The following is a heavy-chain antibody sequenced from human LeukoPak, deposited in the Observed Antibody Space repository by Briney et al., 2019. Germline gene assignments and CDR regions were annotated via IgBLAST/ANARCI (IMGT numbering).Heavy chain of an antibody. CDR1: GYTFTGYY. J-gene: IGHJ4*02. CDR3: GRDVAGYDYGSGNYPA. Sequence: GTSMKVSCKASGYTFTGYYIHWLRQAPGQGLERMGFINPNSGGTKYPQKFQSRVTITRGTYLRTAHIERSNSTADETPAYYCGRDVAGYDYGSGNYPAWGQGTLIPVS. D-gene: IGHD3-10*01. V-gene: IGHV1-2*02. CDR2: INPNSGGT.